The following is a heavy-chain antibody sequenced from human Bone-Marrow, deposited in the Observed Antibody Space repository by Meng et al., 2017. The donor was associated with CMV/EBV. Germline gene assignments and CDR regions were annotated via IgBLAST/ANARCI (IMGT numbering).Heavy chain of an antibody. Sequence: GESLKISCAASRFTFSSYSMNWVRQAPGKGLEWVSSISSNSTYIYYADSVKGRFTISRENAKNSLYLQMNSLRAEDSAVYYCARDSRRTDWGQGTLVTVSS. CDR3: ARDSRRTD. D-gene: IGHD1-1*01. CDR1: RFTFSSYS. J-gene: IGHJ4*02. CDR2: ISSNSTYI. V-gene: IGHV3-21*01.